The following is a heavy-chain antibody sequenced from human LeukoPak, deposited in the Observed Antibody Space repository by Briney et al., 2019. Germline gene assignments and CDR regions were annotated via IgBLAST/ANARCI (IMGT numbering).Heavy chain of an antibody. V-gene: IGHV4-30-4*08. J-gene: IGHJ4*02. D-gene: IGHD2-2*01. CDR1: GGLMSSGVYY. Sequence: SETLSLICTVSGGLMSSGVYYWSWIRQPPGRVLEGIGYIYDSGITSYNPSLKSRVTISVDTSKNQFSLKLSSVTAADTAVYYCARAGLEVVPAAVDYWGQGTLVTVSS. CDR3: ARAGLEVVPAAVDY. CDR2: IYDSGIT.